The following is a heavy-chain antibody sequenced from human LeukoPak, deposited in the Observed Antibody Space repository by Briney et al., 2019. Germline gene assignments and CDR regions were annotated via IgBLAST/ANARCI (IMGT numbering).Heavy chain of an antibody. D-gene: IGHD3-22*01. V-gene: IGHV1-46*01. CDR1: GYTFTSYY. CDR3: ARDMGDSSGYYASDNYYGMDV. CDR2: INPSGGST. J-gene: IGHJ6*02. Sequence: ASVKVSCKASGYTFTSYYMHWVRQAPGQGLEWMGIINPSGGSTSYAQKFQGWVTMTRDTSISTAYMELSRLRSDDTAVYYCARDMGDSSGYYASDNYYGMDVWGQGTTVTVSS.